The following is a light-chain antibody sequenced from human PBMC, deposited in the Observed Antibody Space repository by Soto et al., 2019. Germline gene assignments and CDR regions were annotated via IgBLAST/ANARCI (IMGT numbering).Light chain of an antibody. CDR3: QQHGTSSRT. J-gene: IGKJ2*01. CDR1: QSVSIRY. V-gene: IGKV3-20*01. Sequence: EIVLTQSPGTLSLSPGERATLSCRASQSVSIRYLGWYQQKPGQAPRLLIYGASSRATGIPDRFSGSGSGTDFTLTISRLEPEDFAVYYCQQHGTSSRTFGQGTKLEIK. CDR2: GAS.